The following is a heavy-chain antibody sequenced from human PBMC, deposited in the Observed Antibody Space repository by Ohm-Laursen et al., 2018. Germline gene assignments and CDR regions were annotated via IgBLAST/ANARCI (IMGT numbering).Heavy chain of an antibody. D-gene: IGHD2/OR15-2a*01. Sequence: SLRLSCAASGFTFSSYAMSWVRQAPGKGLEWVAVISYDGSNKYYADSVKGRFTISRDNSKNTVDLQMNSLRAEDAAVYYCAKADSTGAYYYGMNVWGQGTTVTVSS. CDR3: AKADSTGAYYYGMNV. CDR1: GFTFSSYA. V-gene: IGHV3-30*18. J-gene: IGHJ6*02. CDR2: ISYDGSNK.